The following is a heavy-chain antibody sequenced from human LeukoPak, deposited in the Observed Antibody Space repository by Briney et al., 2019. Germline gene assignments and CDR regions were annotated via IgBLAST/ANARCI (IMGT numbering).Heavy chain of an antibody. J-gene: IGHJ5*02. V-gene: IGHV3-74*01. Sequence: GGSLRLSCAASGFTFSRYSMHWVRQPPGKGLVWVSRIASDGSSTTYADSVKGRFTISRDNAMNTLYLQMHSLRAEDTAVYYCERSGLSGNWFDPWGQGTLVTVSS. CDR3: ERSGLSGNWFDP. CDR2: IASDGSST. D-gene: IGHD3-3*01. CDR1: GFTFSRYS.